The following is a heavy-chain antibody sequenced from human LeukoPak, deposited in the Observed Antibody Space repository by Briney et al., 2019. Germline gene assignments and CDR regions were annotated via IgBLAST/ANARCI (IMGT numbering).Heavy chain of an antibody. J-gene: IGHJ3*02. V-gene: IGHV4-39*07. D-gene: IGHD6-13*01. CDR3: ARDGGYSSSWYSYDAFDI. Sequence: SETLSLTCTVSGGSLSSSTYHWGWIRQPPGKGLEWIGTMHYSGSTYSNPSLKSRVTISVDTSKNQFSLKLSSVTAADTAVYYCARDGGYSSSWYSYDAFDIWGQGTMVTVSS. CDR1: GGSLSSSTYH. CDR2: MHYSGST.